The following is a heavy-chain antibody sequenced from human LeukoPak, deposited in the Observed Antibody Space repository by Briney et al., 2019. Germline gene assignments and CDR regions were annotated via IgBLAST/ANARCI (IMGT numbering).Heavy chain of an antibody. CDR3: ARDRGTYYDFWSGYPDY. D-gene: IGHD3-3*01. CDR1: GFTFDDYG. CDR2: INWNGGST. J-gene: IGHJ4*02. V-gene: IGHV3-20*04. Sequence: GGSLRLSCAASGFTFDDYGMSWVRQAPGRGLEWVSGINWNGGSTGYADSVKGRFTISRDNAKNSLYLQMNSLRAEDTALYYCARDRGTYYDFWSGYPDYWGQGTLVTVSS.